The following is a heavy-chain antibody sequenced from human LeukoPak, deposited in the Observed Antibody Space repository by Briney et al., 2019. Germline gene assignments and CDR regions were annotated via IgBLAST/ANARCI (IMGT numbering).Heavy chain of an antibody. J-gene: IGHJ4*02. CDR1: GFTFRTYR. V-gene: IGHV3-48*02. Sequence: PGGSLRLSCEASGFTFRTYRMNWVRQAPGKGLEWVSYISPGSTTIYYADSVKGRFTISRDNAKNSLYLQMNSLRDEDTAVYYCARGVEYWGQGTLVTVSS. CDR3: ARGVEY. CDR2: ISPGSTTI.